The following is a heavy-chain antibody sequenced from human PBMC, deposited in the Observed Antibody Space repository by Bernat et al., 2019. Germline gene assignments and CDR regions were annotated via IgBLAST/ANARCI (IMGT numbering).Heavy chain of an antibody. V-gene: IGHV3-23*01. D-gene: IGHD6-6*01. CDR2: ISYSGATT. Sequence: EVQLLESGGGLVQPGGSLRLSCAASGFSYSTYAMSWVRQTPGKGLEWVSAISYSGATTYYADSVKGRFTISRDNSKNTLYLQMNSLRAEDTAVYYCAREYSSSADAFDIWGQGTMVTVSS. CDR1: GFSYSTYA. J-gene: IGHJ3*02. CDR3: AREYSSSADAFDI.